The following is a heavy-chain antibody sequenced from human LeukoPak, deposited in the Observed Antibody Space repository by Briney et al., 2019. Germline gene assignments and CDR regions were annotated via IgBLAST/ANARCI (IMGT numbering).Heavy chain of an antibody. V-gene: IGHV1-2*06. D-gene: IGHD4-17*01. CDR2: INPNSGGT. CDR1: GDTFTGYY. J-gene: IGHJ6*03. Sequence: ASVKVSCKASGDTFTGYYMHWVRQAPGQGLEWMGRINPNSGGTNYAQKFQGRVTMTRDTSISTAYMELSRLRSDDTAVYYCASTVTTYYYYYYMDVWGKGTTVTVSS. CDR3: ASTVTTYYYYYYMDV.